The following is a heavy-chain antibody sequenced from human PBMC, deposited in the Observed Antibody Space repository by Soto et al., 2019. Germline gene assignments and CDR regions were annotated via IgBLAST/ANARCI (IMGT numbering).Heavy chain of an antibody. CDR1: GGSLSSYY. D-gene: IGHD3-16*01. Sequence: LSLTCVVSGGSLSSYYWSWIRQPPGKGLEWIGYIYYSGSTNYNPSLKSRVTISVDTSKNQFSLKLSSVTAADTAVYYCARTWGSQNYYWARRTLVPVSS. J-gene: IGHJ4*02. CDR3: ARTWGSQNYY. CDR2: IYYSGST. V-gene: IGHV4-59*01.